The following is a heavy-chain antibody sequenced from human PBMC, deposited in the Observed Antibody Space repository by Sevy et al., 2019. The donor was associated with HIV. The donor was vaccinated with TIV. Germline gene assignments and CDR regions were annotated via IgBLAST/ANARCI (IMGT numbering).Heavy chain of an antibody. D-gene: IGHD2-21*02. Sequence: GGSLRLSCGASGFTFNTYNFNWVRQAPGKGLECVSSISSTSTYIYYADSVRGRFTISRDNAKNSLYLQMNNLRAEDTAIDYGARDGDATDYGMDVWGLGTTVTVSS. CDR1: GFTFNTYN. J-gene: IGHJ6*02. V-gene: IGHV3-21*01. CDR2: ISSTSTYI. CDR3: ARDGDATDYGMDV.